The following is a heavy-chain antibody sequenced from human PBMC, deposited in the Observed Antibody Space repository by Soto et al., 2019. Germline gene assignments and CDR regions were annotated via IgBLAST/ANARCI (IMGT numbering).Heavy chain of an antibody. D-gene: IGHD6-13*01. CDR2: INPNSGGT. V-gene: IGHV1-2*04. J-gene: IGHJ6*02. CDR3: ARGIAAAAARGMDF. CDR1: GYTFTGYY. Sequence: ASVKVSCKASGYTFTGYYMHWVRQAPGQGLEWMGWINPNSGGTNYAQKFQGWVTMTRDTSISTAYMELSRLRSDDTAVYYCARGIAAAAARGMDFWGQGTSVTVSS.